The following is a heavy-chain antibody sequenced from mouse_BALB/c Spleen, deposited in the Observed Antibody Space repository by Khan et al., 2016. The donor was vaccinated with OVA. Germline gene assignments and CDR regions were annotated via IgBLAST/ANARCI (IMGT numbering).Heavy chain of an antibody. V-gene: IGHV2-3*01. CDR1: GFSLTSYG. J-gene: IGHJ4*01. Sequence: QVQLKESGPGLVAPSQSLSITCTVSGFSLTSYGVNWVRQPPGKGLEWLGVIWGDGSTNYYSALKSRLSTSKENSTSQVSLKLNGMQTDDTATYYCAKPRDGDPYGMDYGGQGTSVTVSS. CDR2: IWGDGST. CDR3: AKPRDGDPYGMDY. D-gene: IGHD2-13*01.